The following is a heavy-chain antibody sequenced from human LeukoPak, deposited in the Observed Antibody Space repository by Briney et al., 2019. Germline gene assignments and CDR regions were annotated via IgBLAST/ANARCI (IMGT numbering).Heavy chain of an antibody. J-gene: IGHJ6*02. CDR1: GGSISSSSYY. CDR3: ARKFSYYDSSGYPAYYYYYGMDV. D-gene: IGHD3-22*01. V-gene: IGHV4-39*01. Sequence: SETLSLTCTVSGGSISSSSYYWGWIRQPPGTGLEWIGSIYYSGSTYYNLSLKSRVTISVDTSKNQFSLKLSSVTAADTAVYYCARKFSYYDSSGYPAYYYYYGMDVWGQGTTVTVSS. CDR2: IYYSGST.